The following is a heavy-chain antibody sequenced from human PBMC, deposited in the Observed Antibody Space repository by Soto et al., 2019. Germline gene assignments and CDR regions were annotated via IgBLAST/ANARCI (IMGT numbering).Heavy chain of an antibody. CDR2: IWYDGTRE. CDR3: ERDISFGAYDV. V-gene: IGHV3-33*01. D-gene: IGHD1-1*01. Sequence: XGCLRLSCAASGFTFSRHCMQWARQAPGKGLGWVALIWYDGTRESYADSVKGRFTISRDQSESTLYLQMNRLRADDTAVYYCERDISFGAYDVWGQGTLVTVSS. CDR1: GFTFSRHC. J-gene: IGHJ1*01.